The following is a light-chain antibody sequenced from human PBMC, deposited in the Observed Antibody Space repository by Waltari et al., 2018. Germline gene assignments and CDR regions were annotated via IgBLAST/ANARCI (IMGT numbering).Light chain of an antibody. J-gene: IGKJ1*01. CDR2: AAS. CDR3: QQSYSHTRT. Sequence: DIHITHSPSSLSTSVGDRVTITCRASQSISSYLNWYQQKPGKAPKHLIYAASSLQSGVPSRFSGSGSGRDFTLIISSLQPEDFATYYCQQSYSHTRTFGQGTKVEIK. CDR1: QSISSY. V-gene: IGKV1-39*01.